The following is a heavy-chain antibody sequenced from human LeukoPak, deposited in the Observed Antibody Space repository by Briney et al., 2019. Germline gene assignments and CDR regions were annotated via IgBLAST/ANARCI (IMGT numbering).Heavy chain of an antibody. D-gene: IGHD3-10*01. CDR3: ARGHGSGSYYYGY. Sequence: SETLSLTCSVSGVSISSGSNYWGWIRQPPGKTLEWIGSIYSRGNTYYNPSLKSRVIILIDTAKNHFSLNLSSVTAADTAVYYCARGHGSGSYYYGYWGQGTLVTVSS. J-gene: IGHJ4*02. CDR1: GVSISSGSNY. CDR2: IYSRGNT. V-gene: IGHV4-39*07.